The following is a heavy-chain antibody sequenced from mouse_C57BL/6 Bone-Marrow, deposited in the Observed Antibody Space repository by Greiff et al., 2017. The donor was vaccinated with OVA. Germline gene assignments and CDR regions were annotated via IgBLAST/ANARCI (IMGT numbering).Heavy chain of an antibody. CDR3: AKILGGTNWYFDV. V-gene: IGHV2-4*01. Sequence: VKLVESGPGLVQPSQSLSITCTVSGFSLTSYGVHWVRQPPGKGLEWLGVIWSGGSTDYNAAFISRLSISKDNSKSQVFFKMNSLQADDTAIYYCAKILGGTNWYFDVWGTGTTVTVSS. CDR1: GFSLTSYG. D-gene: IGHD2-14*01. CDR2: IWSGGST. J-gene: IGHJ1*03.